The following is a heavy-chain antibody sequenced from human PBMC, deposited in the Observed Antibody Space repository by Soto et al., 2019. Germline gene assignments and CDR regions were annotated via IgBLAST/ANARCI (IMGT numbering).Heavy chain of an antibody. J-gene: IGHJ5*02. CDR3: VRDGTKTLRDWLDP. V-gene: IGHV4-4*07. D-gene: IGHD1-1*01. Sequence: SETLSLTCTVSGASISGFYWSWIRKSAGKGLEWIGRIYATGTTDYNPSLKSRVMMSVDTSKKQFSLKLRSVTAADTAVYYCVRDGTKTLRDWLDPWGQG. CDR2: IYATGTT. CDR1: GASISGFY.